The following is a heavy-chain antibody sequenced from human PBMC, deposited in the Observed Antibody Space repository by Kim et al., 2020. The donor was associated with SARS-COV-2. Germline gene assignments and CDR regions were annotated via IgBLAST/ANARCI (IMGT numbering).Heavy chain of an antibody. V-gene: IGHV3-74*01. CDR3: ARGGSINCYG. D-gene: IGHD2-2*01. J-gene: IGHJ4*02. CDR1: GFTFSSYW. CDR2: INDAGSST. Sequence: GSLRLSCAASGFTFSSYWMHWVRQAPGKGLVWVSRINDAGSSTSYADSVKGRFTISRDNVKNTLYLQMNSLRAEDTAVYYCARGGSINCYGWGQGTLVT.